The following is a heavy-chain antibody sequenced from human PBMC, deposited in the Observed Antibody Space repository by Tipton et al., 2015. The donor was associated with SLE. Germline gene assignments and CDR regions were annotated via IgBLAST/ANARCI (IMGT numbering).Heavy chain of an antibody. CDR3: ADDYGGY. J-gene: IGHJ4*02. D-gene: IGHD4/OR15-4a*01. V-gene: IGHV3-48*01. CDR1: GFTFSSYS. CDR2: ISSSSSTI. Sequence: SLRLSCAATGFTFSSYSMNWVRQAPGKGLEWVSYISSSSSTIYYADSVKGRFTISRDNSKNTLYLQMNSLRAEDTAVYYCADDYGGYWGQGTLVTVSS.